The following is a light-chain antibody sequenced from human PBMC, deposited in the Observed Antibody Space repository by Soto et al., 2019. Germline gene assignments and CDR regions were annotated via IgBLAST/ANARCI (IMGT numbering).Light chain of an antibody. V-gene: IGLV2-14*03. CDR1: SRDVGTYNY. Sequence: QSVLTQPACVSGSPGQSITISCTGTSRDVGTYNYVSWYQQHPGKAPKVIIYDVTYRPSGVSNRFSGSKSGNTASLTISGLQAEDEAEYYCSSYTGSSTLYVFGTGTKVTVL. J-gene: IGLJ1*01. CDR2: DVT. CDR3: SSYTGSSTLYV.